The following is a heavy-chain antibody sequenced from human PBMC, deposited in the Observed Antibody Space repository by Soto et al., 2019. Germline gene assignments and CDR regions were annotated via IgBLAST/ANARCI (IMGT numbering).Heavy chain of an antibody. J-gene: IGHJ6*02. CDR1: GGTFSSYI. D-gene: IGHD6-6*01. Sequence: QVQLVQSGAEVKKPGSSVRVSCKASGGTFSSYIITWVRQAPGQGLEWMGRINPVLSVTYYAQKFQGRVTITADKSTTTAYMDLSSLRSDDTAVYYCAKAPTPVSATSSYYGMDVWGQGTTVTVSS. V-gene: IGHV1-69*02. CDR3: AKAPTPVSATSSYYGMDV. CDR2: INPVLSVT.